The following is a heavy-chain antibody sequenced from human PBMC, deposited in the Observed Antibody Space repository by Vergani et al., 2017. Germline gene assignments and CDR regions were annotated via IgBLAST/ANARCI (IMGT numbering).Heavy chain of an antibody. J-gene: IGHJ4*01. CDR3: TTGFPGSSWSTY. V-gene: IGHV3-49*04. CDR1: GFRVTTYY. CDR2: VRNKEDGGTP. D-gene: IGHD6-13*01. Sequence: EVQLVESGGGLVQPGRSLRLSCAASGFRVTTYYMSWVRQAPGKGLEWVGFVRNKEDGGTPEHAASVKGRFTISRDDSKAIAYLQMNSLKTEDTAVYYCTTGFPGSSWSTYWGQGTLVTVSS.